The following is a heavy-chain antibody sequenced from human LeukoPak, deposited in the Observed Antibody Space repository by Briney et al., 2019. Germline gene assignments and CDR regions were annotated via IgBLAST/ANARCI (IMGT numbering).Heavy chain of an antibody. CDR3: ARDGETNDYGDYPFDY. CDR1: GYTFTGYY. D-gene: IGHD4-17*01. V-gene: IGHV1-2*06. J-gene: IGHJ4*02. Sequence: ASVKVSCKASGYTFTGYYMHWVRQAPGQGLESMGRINPNSGGTNYAQKFQGRVTMTRDTSISTAYMELSRLRSDDTAVYYCARDGETNDYGDYPFDYWGQGTLVTVSS. CDR2: INPNSGGT.